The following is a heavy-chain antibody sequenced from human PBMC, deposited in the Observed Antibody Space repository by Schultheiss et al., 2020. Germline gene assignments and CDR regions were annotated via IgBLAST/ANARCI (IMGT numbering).Heavy chain of an antibody. J-gene: IGHJ4*02. V-gene: IGHV4-34*01. Sequence: SETLSLTCTVYGGSFSGYYWSWIRQPPGKGLEWIGSIYYSGSTYYNPSLKSRVTISVDTSKNQFSLKLSSVTAADTAVYYCARDYYGSGSFPELDYWGQGTLVTVSA. CDR2: IYYSGST. CDR3: ARDYYGSGSFPELDY. CDR1: GGSFSGYY. D-gene: IGHD3-10*01.